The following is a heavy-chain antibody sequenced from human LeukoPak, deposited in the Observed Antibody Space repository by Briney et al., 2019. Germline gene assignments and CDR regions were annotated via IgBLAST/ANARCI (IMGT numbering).Heavy chain of an antibody. CDR2: ISSSSSTI. D-gene: IGHD6-19*01. Sequence: QPGGSLRLSCAASGFTFSSYSMNWVRQAPGKGLEWVSYISSSSSTIYYADSVKGRFTISRDNAKNSLYLQMNSLRAEDTAVYYCARAEGGLVRNYFDYWGQGTLVTVSS. J-gene: IGHJ4*02. CDR3: ARAEGGLVRNYFDY. V-gene: IGHV3-48*01. CDR1: GFTFSSYS.